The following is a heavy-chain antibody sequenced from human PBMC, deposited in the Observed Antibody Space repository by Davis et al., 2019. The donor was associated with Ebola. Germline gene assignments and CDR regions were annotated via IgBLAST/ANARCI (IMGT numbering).Heavy chain of an antibody. Sequence: QKFQGRVTITADKSTSTAYMELSSLRSEDTAVYYCARDSSSDSFDYWGQGTLVTVSS. D-gene: IGHD6-6*01. V-gene: IGHV1-69*04. CDR3: ARDSSSDSFDY. J-gene: IGHJ4*02.